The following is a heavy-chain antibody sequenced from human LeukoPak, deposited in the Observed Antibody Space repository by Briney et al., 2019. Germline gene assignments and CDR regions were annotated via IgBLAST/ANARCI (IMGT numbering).Heavy chain of an antibody. CDR2: ISGSGGST. CDR3: AKDSTMVRGRDYY. V-gene: IGHV3-23*01. J-gene: IGHJ4*02. Sequence: GGSLRLSCAASGFTFSSYGMSWVRQAPGKGLEWVSAISGSGGSTYYADSVKGRFTISRDNSKNTLYLQMNSLRAEDTAVYYCAKDSTMVRGRDYYWGQGTLVTVSS. D-gene: IGHD3-10*01. CDR1: GFTFSSYG.